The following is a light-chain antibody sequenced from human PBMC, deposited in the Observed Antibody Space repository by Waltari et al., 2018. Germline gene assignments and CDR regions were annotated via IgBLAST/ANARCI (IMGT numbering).Light chain of an antibody. Sequence: QSALTQPASVSGSPGQSITLSCTGASSDLVGYNYVSWYQQHPGEAPKLIIYDVTHRPSGVSNHFSGSMSGNTASLTISGLQAEDEAHYYCSSYTSSSTVIFGGGTKLTVL. V-gene: IGLV2-14*03. CDR1: SSDLVGYNY. CDR2: DVT. CDR3: SSYTSSSTVI. J-gene: IGLJ2*01.